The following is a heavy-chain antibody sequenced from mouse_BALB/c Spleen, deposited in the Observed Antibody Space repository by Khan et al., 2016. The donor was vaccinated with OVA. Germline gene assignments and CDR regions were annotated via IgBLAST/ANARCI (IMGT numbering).Heavy chain of an antibody. V-gene: IGHV1S134*01. CDR2: IYPGNGYT. CDR3: TTAYYGYYFDY. J-gene: IGHJ2*01. CDR1: GNIFTSYG. Sequence: EVKLLEAGAELGRPGSSVKLSCKTSGNIFTSYGIKWVKQRPGQGLEWIGYIYPGNGYTEYSEKFQGKATLTSDTSSNTAYMQLRSLTSEDSAIYFCTTAYYGYYFDYWGQGTTLTVSS. D-gene: IGHD2-10*01.